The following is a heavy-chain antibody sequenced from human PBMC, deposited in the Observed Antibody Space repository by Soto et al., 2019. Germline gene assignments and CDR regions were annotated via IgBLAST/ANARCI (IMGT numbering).Heavy chain of an antibody. V-gene: IGHV4-39*01. CDR2: IYYSGRT. Sequence: NPSETLSLTCIVSGESISSGSYYWGWIRQPPGKGLEWIGSIYYSGRTYYNPSFKSRVTISIDTSKNQFSLKLSSVTATDTAVYYCARQRTTVVTQAYFDHWGQGALVTVSS. CDR1: GESISSGSYY. J-gene: IGHJ4*02. CDR3: ARQRTTVVTQAYFDH. D-gene: IGHD2-21*02.